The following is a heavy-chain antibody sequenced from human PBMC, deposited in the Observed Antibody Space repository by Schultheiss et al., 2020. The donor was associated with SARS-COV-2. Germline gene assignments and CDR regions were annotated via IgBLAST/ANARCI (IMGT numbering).Heavy chain of an antibody. V-gene: IGHV4-61*01. D-gene: IGHD1-1*01. CDR1: GYSISSGYY. J-gene: IGHJ4*02. Sequence: SETRSLTCAVSGYSISSGYYWGWIRQPPGKGLEWIGYIYYSGSTNYNPSLKSRVTISVDTSKNQFSLKLSSVTAADTAVYYCARGDWKGGDFYFDYWGQGTLVTVSS. CDR2: IYYSGST. CDR3: ARGDWKGGDFYFDY.